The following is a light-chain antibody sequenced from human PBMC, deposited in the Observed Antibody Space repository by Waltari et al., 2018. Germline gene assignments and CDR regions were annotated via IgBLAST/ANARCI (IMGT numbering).Light chain of an antibody. CDR2: GST. CDR3: QSYDTSLSVV. Sequence: QSVLTQPPSVSGAPGQRVTISCPGSGSNIWAGYDVHWYQQLPRAAPKLLIYGSTSRPLGVPARFFGSTSGTSASLAITGLQAEDEADYYCQSYDTSLSVVFGGGTKLTVL. CDR1: GSNIWAGYD. V-gene: IGLV1-40*01. J-gene: IGLJ3*02.